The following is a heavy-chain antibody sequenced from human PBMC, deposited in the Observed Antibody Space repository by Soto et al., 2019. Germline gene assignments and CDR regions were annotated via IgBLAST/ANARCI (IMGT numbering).Heavy chain of an antibody. V-gene: IGHV4-31*03. J-gene: IGHJ6*02. CDR3: ARDRLMATAGTARHYFGLDV. Sequence: SKTLSLTCTFSVGSIRSGGYYWSWVRQNPRRGLEWIGNIYYSGNTYYNPSLKSRLTISVDTSKNQFSLNLSSVTAADTAVYYCARDRLMATAGTARHYFGLDVWGQGTTVTVSS. CDR2: IYYSGNT. CDR1: VGSIRSGGYY. D-gene: IGHD5-18*01.